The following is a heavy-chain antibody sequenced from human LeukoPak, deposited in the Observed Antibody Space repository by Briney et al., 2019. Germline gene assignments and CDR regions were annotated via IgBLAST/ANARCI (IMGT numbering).Heavy chain of an antibody. V-gene: IGHV3-23*01. CDR1: GFTYPNVA. CDR3: AKGETEGGGLAHAY. D-gene: IGHD2-15*01. Sequence: GGSLRLSCAASGFTYPNVAMSWVRQAPGKGLEWVSAISGRGGSTYYADAVKGRFTISRDNSRNTLYLQMNSLSAEDTAEYYCAKGETEGGGLAHAYWGQGTLVTVSS. CDR2: ISGRGGST. J-gene: IGHJ4*02.